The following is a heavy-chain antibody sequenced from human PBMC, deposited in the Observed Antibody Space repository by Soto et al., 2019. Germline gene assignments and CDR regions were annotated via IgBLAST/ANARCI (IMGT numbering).Heavy chain of an antibody. CDR3: ARLNYDEYSSSSLYYYYMDV. J-gene: IGHJ6*03. D-gene: IGHD6-6*01. Sequence: SETLSLTCTVSGGSISSSSYYWGWIRQPPGKGLEWIGSIYYSGSTYYNPSLKSRVTISVDTSKNQFSLKLSSVTAADTAVYYCARLNYDEYSSSSLYYYYMDVWGKGTTVTVSS. CDR1: GGSISSSSYY. CDR2: IYYSGST. V-gene: IGHV4-39*01.